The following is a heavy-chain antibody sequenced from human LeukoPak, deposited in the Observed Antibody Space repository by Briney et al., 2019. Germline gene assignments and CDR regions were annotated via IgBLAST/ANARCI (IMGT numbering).Heavy chain of an antibody. Sequence: NPSETLSLTCTVSGGSISSYYWSWIRQPPGKGLEWIGYIYYSGSTNYNPSLKSRVTISVDTSKNQFSLKLSSVTAADTAVYYCARGIGMDVWGQGTTVTVSS. J-gene: IGHJ6*02. CDR3: ARGIGMDV. CDR2: IYYSGST. D-gene: IGHD2/OR15-2a*01. CDR1: GGSISSYY. V-gene: IGHV4-59*01.